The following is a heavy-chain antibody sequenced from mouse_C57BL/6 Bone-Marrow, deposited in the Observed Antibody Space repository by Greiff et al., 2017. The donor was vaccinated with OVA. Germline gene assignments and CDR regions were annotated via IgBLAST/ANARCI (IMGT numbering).Heavy chain of an antibody. CDR1: GYTFTSYG. CDR3: ARRATVFDY. D-gene: IGHD1-1*01. CDR2: IYPRSGNT. J-gene: IGHJ2*01. V-gene: IGHV1-81*01. Sequence: QVQLKESGAELARPGASVKLSCKASGYTFTSYGISWVKQRTGQGLEWIGEIYPRSGNTYYNEKFKGKATLTADKSSSTAYMELRSLTSEDSAVYFCARRATVFDYWGQGTTLTVSS.